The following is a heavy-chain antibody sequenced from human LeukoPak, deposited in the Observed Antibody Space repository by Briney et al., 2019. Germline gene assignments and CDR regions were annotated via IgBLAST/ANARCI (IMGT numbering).Heavy chain of an antibody. D-gene: IGHD3-10*01. CDR1: GFTFSSYI. J-gene: IGHJ4*02. V-gene: IGHV3-64D*09. CDR3: VKDDSYYYNSGNSNY. Sequence: PGGSLRLSCAASGFTFSSYIMNWVRQAPGKGLEYVSSISSNGGNTYYADSVKGRFTISRDNAKNTLYLQMSSLGPEDTAMYHCVKDDSYYYNSGNSNYWGQGTLVTVSS. CDR2: ISSNGGNT.